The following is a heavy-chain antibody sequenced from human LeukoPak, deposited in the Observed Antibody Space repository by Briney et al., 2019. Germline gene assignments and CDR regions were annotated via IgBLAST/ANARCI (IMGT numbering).Heavy chain of an antibody. J-gene: IGHJ4*02. CDR2: INPYNGDT. V-gene: IGHV1-18*04. D-gene: IGHD1-1*01. CDR3: ARDAQLGNFDY. CDR1: GYTFTSYY. Sequence: ASVTVSCKASGYTFTSYYMHWVRQAPGQGLEWMGWINPYNGDTNYAQKFQGRATMTTDTSTSTAYMELRSLRSDDTAIHYCARDAQLGNFDYWGQGTLVTVSS.